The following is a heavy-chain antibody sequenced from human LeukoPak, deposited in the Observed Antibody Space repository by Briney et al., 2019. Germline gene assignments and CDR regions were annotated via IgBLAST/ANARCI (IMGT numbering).Heavy chain of an antibody. V-gene: IGHV3-9*01. CDR3: AKDFNDYGGGGY. D-gene: IGHD4-23*01. Sequence: GRSLRLSCAASGFTFDDYAVHWVRQAPGKGLEWVSGISWNSGSIGYADSVKGRFTISRDNAKNSLYLQMNSLRAEDTALYYCAKDFNDYGGGGYWGQGTLVTVSS. J-gene: IGHJ4*02. CDR1: GFTFDDYA. CDR2: ISWNSGSI.